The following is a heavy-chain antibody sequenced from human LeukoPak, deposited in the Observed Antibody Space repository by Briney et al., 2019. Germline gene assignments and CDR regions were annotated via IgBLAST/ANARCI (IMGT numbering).Heavy chain of an antibody. CDR1: GGSISSYH. J-gene: IGHJ4*02. Sequence: SETLSLTCTVSGGSISSYHWNWIRQPPGKGLEWIGYIYYSGSTNYNPSLESRVTISVDTSNNLFSLKLSPVTAADTAVYYCARLGYSSSWYKIDYWGQGTLVTVSS. V-gene: IGHV4-59*08. CDR3: ARLGYSSSWYKIDY. D-gene: IGHD6-13*01. CDR2: IYYSGST.